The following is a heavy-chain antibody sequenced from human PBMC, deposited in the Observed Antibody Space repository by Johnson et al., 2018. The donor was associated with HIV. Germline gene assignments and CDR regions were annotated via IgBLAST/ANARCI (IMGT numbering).Heavy chain of an antibody. CDR3: ARIYNFWSGFYSDAFDI. V-gene: IGHV3-11*04. D-gene: IGHD3-3*01. CDR2: ISSSGSTI. CDR1: GFTFSDYY. Sequence: QVQLVESGGGLVQPGRSLRLSCTASGFTFSDYYMSWIRQAPGKGLEWVSYISSSGSTIYYADSVKGRFTISRDNAKNSLYLQMNSLRAEDTAVYYCARIYNFWSGFYSDAFDIWGQGTMVTVSS. J-gene: IGHJ3*02.